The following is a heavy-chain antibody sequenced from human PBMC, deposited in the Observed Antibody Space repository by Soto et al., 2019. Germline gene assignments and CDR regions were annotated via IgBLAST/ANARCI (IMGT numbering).Heavy chain of an antibody. V-gene: IGHV1-69*08. CDR2: IIPILGIA. J-gene: IGHJ6*02. CDR3: ARDEVGCSGGSFYRVDCYCGMDV. Sequence: QVQLVQSGAEVKKPGSSVKVSCKASGGTFSSYTISWVRQAPGQGLEWMGRIIPILGIANYAQKFQGRVTSAADKSTSTAYMELSSLRSQDTAVYYCARDEVGCSGGSFYRVDCYCGMDVWGQGTKVRVSS. D-gene: IGHD2-15*01. CDR1: GGTFSSYT.